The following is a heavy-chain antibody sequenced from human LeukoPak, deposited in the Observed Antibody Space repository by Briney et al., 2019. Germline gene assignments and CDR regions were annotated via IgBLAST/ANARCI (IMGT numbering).Heavy chain of an antibody. CDR2: IYYTGST. V-gene: IGHV4-59*11. CDR3: ARSSGPPSFVGYSFDS. CDR1: GGSITSHY. D-gene: IGHD3-22*01. J-gene: IGHJ4*02. Sequence: SETLSLTCNVSGGSITSHYWSWIRQPPGKGLEWIGYIYYTGSTNYNPSLKSRVTISVGTSKNHFSLKMTFVTAADTAVYYCARSSGPPSFVGYSFDSWGQGFLVTVSS.